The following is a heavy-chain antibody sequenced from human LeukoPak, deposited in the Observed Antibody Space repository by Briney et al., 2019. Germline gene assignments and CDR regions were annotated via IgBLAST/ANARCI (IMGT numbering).Heavy chain of an antibody. D-gene: IGHD3-3*01. V-gene: IGHV3-53*01. Sequence: GGSLRLSCAASGFTVSSNYMSWVRQAPGKGLEWVSGIYSGGSTFYADSVKGRFTISRDNSKNTLYLQMNSLRAEDTAVYYCAKDISRFLEWLFPDHLDYYYYYGMDVWGQGTTVTVSS. CDR1: GFTVSSNY. J-gene: IGHJ6*02. CDR2: IYSGGST. CDR3: AKDISRFLEWLFPDHLDYYYYYGMDV.